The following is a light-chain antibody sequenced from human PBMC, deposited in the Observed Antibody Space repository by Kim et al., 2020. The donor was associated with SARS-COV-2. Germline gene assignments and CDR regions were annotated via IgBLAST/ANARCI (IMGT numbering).Light chain of an antibody. CDR2: KAS. V-gene: IGKV1-5*03. CDR1: QSVSSW. J-gene: IGKJ1*01. CDR3: QQYNAYPWT. Sequence: ASVGDRVTITCRASQSVSSWLAWYQQKPGKAPKFVIYKASSLESGVPSRFSGSGSGTEFRLTISSLQPEDFATYYCQQYNAYPWTFGQGTKVDIK.